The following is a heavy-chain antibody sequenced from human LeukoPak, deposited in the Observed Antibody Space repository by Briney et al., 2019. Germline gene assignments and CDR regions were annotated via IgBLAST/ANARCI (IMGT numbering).Heavy chain of an antibody. D-gene: IGHD3-10*01. CDR1: GGTFSSYA. V-gene: IGHV1-69*04. CDR2: IIPILGIA. J-gene: IGHJ6*02. CDR3: ANSGGSYYGMDV. Sequence: ASVKVPCKASGGTFSSYAISWVRQAPGQGLEWMGRIIPILGIANYAQKFQGRVTITADKSTSTAYMELSSLRSEDTAVYYCANSGGSYYGMDVWGQGTTVTVSS.